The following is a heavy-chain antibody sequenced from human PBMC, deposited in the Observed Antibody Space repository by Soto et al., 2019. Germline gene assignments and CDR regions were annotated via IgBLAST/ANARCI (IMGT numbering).Heavy chain of an antibody. CDR1: GFAFNDYA. J-gene: IGHJ6*03. CDR2: ISWHSANI. D-gene: IGHD3-10*01. V-gene: IGHV3-9*01. CDR3: AKDAVGSHYFYYMDV. Sequence: DVQLVESGRGLVQPGRSLRLSCAASGFAFNDYAMHWVRQAPGKGLEWVAGISWHSANIAYADSVKGRFTISRDNAKNSLYLQMNSLRSEDTAFYYCAKDAVGSHYFYYMDVWGKGTAVTVSS.